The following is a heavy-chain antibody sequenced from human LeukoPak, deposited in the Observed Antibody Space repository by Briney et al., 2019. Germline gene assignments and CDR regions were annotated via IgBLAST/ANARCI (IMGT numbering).Heavy chain of an antibody. V-gene: IGHV1-18*01. CDR3: AREGDTAMGDYYYYGMDV. Sequence: ASVKVSCKASGYTFTSYGIIWVRQAPGQGLEWMGWISAYNGNTNYAQKLQGRVTMTTDTSTSTAYMELSSLRSEDTAVYYCAREGDTAMGDYYYYGMDVWGQGTTVTVSS. J-gene: IGHJ6*02. D-gene: IGHD5-18*01. CDR2: ISAYNGNT. CDR1: GYTFTSYG.